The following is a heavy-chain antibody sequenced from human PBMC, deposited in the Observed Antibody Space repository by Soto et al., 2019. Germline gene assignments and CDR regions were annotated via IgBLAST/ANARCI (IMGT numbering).Heavy chain of an antibody. Sequence: QVQLVESGGGVVQPGRSLRLSCAASGFTFSSYAMHWVRQAPGKGLEWVEVISYDGSNKYYADAVKGRFTISRDNSKNTLYLQMNSLRAEDTAVYYCARDRSGNAFDYWGQGTLVTVSS. CDR3: ARDRSGNAFDY. D-gene: IGHD6-19*01. J-gene: IGHJ4*02. V-gene: IGHV3-30-3*01. CDR1: GFTFSSYA. CDR2: ISYDGSNK.